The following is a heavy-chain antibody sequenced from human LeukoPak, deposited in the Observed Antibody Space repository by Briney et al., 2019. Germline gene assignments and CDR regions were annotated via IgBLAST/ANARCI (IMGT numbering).Heavy chain of an antibody. CDR3: ARRDCSSTSCYRLGGFQH. CDR1: GGSFSGYY. D-gene: IGHD2-2*02. Sequence: SETLSLTCAVYGGSFSGYYWSWIRQPPGKGLEWIGEINHSGSTNYNPSLKSRVTISVDTSKNQFSLKLSSVTAADTAVYYCARRDCSSTSCYRLGGFQHWGQGTLVTVSS. J-gene: IGHJ1*01. CDR2: INHSGST. V-gene: IGHV4-34*01.